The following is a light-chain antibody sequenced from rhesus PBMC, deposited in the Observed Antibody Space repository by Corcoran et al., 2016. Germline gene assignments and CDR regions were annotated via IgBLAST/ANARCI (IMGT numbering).Light chain of an antibody. CDR1: QGISNW. J-gene: IGKJ2*01. CDR3: QQHDNSPYS. CDR2: RAS. Sequence: DIQMTQSPSSLSASVGDRVTITCRASQGISNWLAWYQQKPGKPPKLRIYRASNLETGVPSRFSGSGSGTDFTLTISSLQPEDIATYYCQQHDNSPYSFGQGTKVEIK. V-gene: IGKV1-69*01.